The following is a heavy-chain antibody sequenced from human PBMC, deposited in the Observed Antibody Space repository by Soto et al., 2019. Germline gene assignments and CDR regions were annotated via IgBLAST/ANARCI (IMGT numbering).Heavy chain of an antibody. D-gene: IGHD4-17*01. CDR1: GGSISSGGYY. J-gene: IGHJ4*02. CDR3: AGGDPRATVTTVFDY. Sequence: SETLSLTCTVSGGSISSGGYYWSCIRQHPGKGLEWIGYIYYSGSTYYNPSLKSRVTISVDTSKNQFSLKLSSVTAADTAVYYCAGGDPRATVTTVFDYWGQGTLVPVSS. CDR2: IYYSGST. V-gene: IGHV4-31*03.